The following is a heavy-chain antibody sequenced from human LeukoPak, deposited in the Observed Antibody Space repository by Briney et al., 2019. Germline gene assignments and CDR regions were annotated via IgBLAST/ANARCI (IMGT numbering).Heavy chain of an antibody. CDR2: IYYSGST. CDR3: ARDKWGAFVT. D-gene: IGHD7-27*01. J-gene: IGHJ5*02. Sequence: PSETLSLTCTVSGGSISSYYWSWIRQPPGKGLEWIGYIYYSGSTNYNPSLKSRVTISVDTSKNQFSLKLSSVTAVDTAVYYCARDKWGAFVTWGQGTLVTVSS. CDR1: GGSISSYY. V-gene: IGHV4-59*01.